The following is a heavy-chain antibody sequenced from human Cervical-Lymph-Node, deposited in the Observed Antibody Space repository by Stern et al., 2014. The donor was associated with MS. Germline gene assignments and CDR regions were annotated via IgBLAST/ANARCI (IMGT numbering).Heavy chain of an antibody. CDR1: NGSFRSYY. J-gene: IGHJ6*02. CDR3: ARGVVQGVIGYYYGMDV. D-gene: IGHD3-10*01. CDR2: IYHSGST. Sequence: QLQLQESGPGLVKPSETLSLTCTVSNGSFRSYYWSWFRQPPGKGLEWIGDIYHSGSTNYNPSLESRVTISIDTSKKVFSLHLSSVTAADTAVYYCARGVVQGVIGYYYGMDVWGQGTTVTVSS. V-gene: IGHV4-59*01.